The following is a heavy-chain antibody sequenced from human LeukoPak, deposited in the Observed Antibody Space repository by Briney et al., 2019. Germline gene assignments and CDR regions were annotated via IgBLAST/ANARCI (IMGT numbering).Heavy chain of an antibody. CDR1: GASINSASYY. J-gene: IGHJ5*02. CDR3: ARESRTRITVEFDP. D-gene: IGHD3-10*01. CDR2: IYDSGTT. Sequence: SETLSLTCTVSGASINSASYYWGWIRQPPGKGLEWIGSIYDSGTTYYNPSLKSRVTISVDTSKNQFSLKLSSVTAADTAVYYCARESRTRITVEFDPWGQGTLVTVSS. V-gene: IGHV4-39*07.